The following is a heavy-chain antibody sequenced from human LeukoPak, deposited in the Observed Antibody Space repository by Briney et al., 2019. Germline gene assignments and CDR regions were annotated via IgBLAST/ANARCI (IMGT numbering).Heavy chain of an antibody. D-gene: IGHD3-22*01. V-gene: IGHV4-31*03. Sequence: SETLSLTCTVSGGSISSGGYYWNWIRQHPGKGLEWIGYTYYTGSTYYSPSLKSRVTISVDTSKNQFSLKLSSVTAADTAVYYCSRDNRDDYYDSSGYFGAFDIWGQGTMVTVSS. J-gene: IGHJ3*02. CDR2: TYYTGST. CDR3: SRDNRDDYYDSSGYFGAFDI. CDR1: GGSISSGGYY.